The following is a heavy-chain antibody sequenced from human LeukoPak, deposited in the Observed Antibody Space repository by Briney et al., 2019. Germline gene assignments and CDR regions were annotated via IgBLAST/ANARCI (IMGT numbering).Heavy chain of an antibody. CDR3: ARTARGFLYWFDP. V-gene: IGHV1-69*06. CDR2: IIPIFGTA. J-gene: IGHJ5*02. D-gene: IGHD2-15*01. Sequence: SVKVSCKVSGGTFSSYGISWVRQAPRQGLEWMGGIIPIFGTANYAQKFQGRVTITADKSTTTAYMELSRLRSEDTAVYYCARTARGFLYWFDPWGQGTLVTVSS. CDR1: GGTFSSYG.